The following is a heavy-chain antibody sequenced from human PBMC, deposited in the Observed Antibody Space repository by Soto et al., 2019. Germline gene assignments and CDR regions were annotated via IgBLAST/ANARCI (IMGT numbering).Heavy chain of an antibody. CDR3: ERDLGTGTDF. CDR2: FYHSGAT. CDR1: GASTGGGNW. D-gene: IGHD1-1*01. J-gene: IGHJ4*02. Sequence: QVQLQESGPGLVKPSGTLSLTGAVSGASTGGGNWGRWVRQAPGKGLEWIGEFYHSGATTYNPSLKSRATISVDPSKNRFSLKLTSVTAADTDVYFCERDLGTGTDFWGRGTLVTVAS. V-gene: IGHV4-4*02.